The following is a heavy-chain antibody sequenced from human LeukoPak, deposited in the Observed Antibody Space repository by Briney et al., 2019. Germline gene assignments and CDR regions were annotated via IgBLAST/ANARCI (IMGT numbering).Heavy chain of an antibody. Sequence: SQTLSLTCALSGDSVSSNSVTWNWIRQSPSRGLEWLGRTYYRSTWYNDYAVSVRGRITVNPDTSKNQFSLHLNSVTPEDTAVYYCARRLTQYDCFDPWGQGTLVTVSS. CDR2: TYYRSTWYN. CDR3: ARRLTQYDCFDP. CDR1: GDSVSSNSVT. V-gene: IGHV6-1*01. J-gene: IGHJ5*02. D-gene: IGHD2-2*01.